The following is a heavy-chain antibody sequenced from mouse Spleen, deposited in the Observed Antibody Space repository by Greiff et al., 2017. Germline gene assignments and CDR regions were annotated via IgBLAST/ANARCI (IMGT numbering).Heavy chain of an antibody. D-gene: IGHD3-1*01. J-gene: IGHJ1*01. CDR2: INYDGSST. CDR3: ARDPGRWYFDV. CDR1: GFTFSDYY. V-gene: IGHV5-16*01. Sequence: EVQVVESEGGLVQPGSSMKLSCTASGFTFSDYYMAWVRQVPEKGLEWVANINYDGSSTYYLDSLKSRFIISRDNAKNILYLQMSSLKSEDTATYYCARDPGRWYFDVWGAGTTVTVSS.